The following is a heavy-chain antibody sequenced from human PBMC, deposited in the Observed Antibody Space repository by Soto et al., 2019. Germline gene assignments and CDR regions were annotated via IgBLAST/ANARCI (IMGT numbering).Heavy chain of an antibody. CDR2: MSHDGRNK. V-gene: IGHV3-30*04. CDR3: ARDGRERQWLDFFDY. CDR1: GFTFSSYA. J-gene: IGHJ4*02. Sequence: QVQLVESGGGVVQPGTSLRLSCAASGFTFSSYAIHWVRQAPGEGLEWVAVMSHDGRNKYYAESVKGRFTISRDNSKNTLYLQMNSMRPEDTAVYYCARDGRERQWLDFFDYGGQGTLVTFSS. D-gene: IGHD6-19*01.